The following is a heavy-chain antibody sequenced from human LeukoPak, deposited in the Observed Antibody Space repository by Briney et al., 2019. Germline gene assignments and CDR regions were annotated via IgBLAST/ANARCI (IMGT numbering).Heavy chain of an antibody. CDR2: ISGSGGST. CDR3: AKTRDYYGSGNHYFDY. V-gene: IGHV3-23*01. D-gene: IGHD3-10*01. CDR1: GFTFSSYA. J-gene: IGHJ4*02. Sequence: GGSLRLPCAASGFTFSSYAMSWVRQAPGKGLEWVSAISGSGGSTYYADSVKGRFTISRDNSENTLYLQMNSLRAEDTAVYYCAKTRDYYGSGNHYFDYWGQGTLVTVSS.